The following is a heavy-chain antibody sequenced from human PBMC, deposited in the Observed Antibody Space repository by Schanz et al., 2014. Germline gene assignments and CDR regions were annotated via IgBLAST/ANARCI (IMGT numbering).Heavy chain of an antibody. CDR3: AREQIMAAAGLVDY. J-gene: IGHJ4*01. Sequence: DVQLLESGGGLVQPGGSLRLSCAASGFTFNSYAMTWVHQAPGKGLEWVSSISHSGGSKYYADSVKGRFTISRDNSENTLYLQMNSLSADDTAVFYCAREQIMAAAGLVDYWGHGTLVTVSS. CDR2: ISHSGGSK. V-gene: IGHV3-23*01. D-gene: IGHD6-13*01. CDR1: GFTFNSYA.